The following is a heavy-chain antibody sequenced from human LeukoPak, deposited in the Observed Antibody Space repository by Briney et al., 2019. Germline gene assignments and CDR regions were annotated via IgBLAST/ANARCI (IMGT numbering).Heavy chain of an antibody. CDR3: ARPLGGYYGSGSYYEYYYYYGMDV. Sequence: GGSLRLSCAASGFTFSSYAMHWVRQAPGKGLEWVAVISYDGSNKYYADSVKGRFTISRDNSKNTLYPQMNSLRAEDTAVYYCARPLGGYYGSGSYYEYYYYYGMDVWGQGTTVTVSS. V-gene: IGHV3-30-3*01. CDR2: ISYDGSNK. J-gene: IGHJ6*02. D-gene: IGHD3-10*01. CDR1: GFTFSSYA.